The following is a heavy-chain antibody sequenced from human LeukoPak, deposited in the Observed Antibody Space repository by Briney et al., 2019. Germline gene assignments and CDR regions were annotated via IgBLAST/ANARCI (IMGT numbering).Heavy chain of an antibody. CDR2: INHSGST. CDR1: GGSFSGYY. Sequence: SETLSLTCAVYGGSFSGYYWSWIRQPPGKGLEWIGEINHSGSTNYNPSLKSRVTISVDTSKNQFSLKLSSVTAADTAVYYCAGAIGYCSGGSCYAGRAFDYWGQGTLVTVSS. J-gene: IGHJ4*02. CDR3: AGAIGYCSGGSCYAGRAFDY. V-gene: IGHV4-34*01. D-gene: IGHD2-15*01.